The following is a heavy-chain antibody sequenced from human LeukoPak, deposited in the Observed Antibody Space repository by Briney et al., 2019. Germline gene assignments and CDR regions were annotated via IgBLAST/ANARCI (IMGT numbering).Heavy chain of an antibody. D-gene: IGHD1-26*01. J-gene: IGHJ4*02. V-gene: IGHV4-59*12. Sequence: PSETLSLTCTVSGGSISSYYWSWIRQPPGKGLGWIGYIYYSGSTNYNPSLKSRVTISVDTPKNQFSLKLSSVTAADTAVYYCARDVGATGVLDYWGQGTLVTVSS. CDR1: GGSISSYY. CDR3: ARDVGATGVLDY. CDR2: IYYSGST.